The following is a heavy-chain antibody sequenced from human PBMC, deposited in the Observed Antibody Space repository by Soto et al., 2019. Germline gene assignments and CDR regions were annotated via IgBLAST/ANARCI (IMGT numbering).Heavy chain of an antibody. CDR2: ISSSGST. CDR3: ARGSLDP. J-gene: IGHJ5*02. Sequence: QPGGSLRLSCEAFGFTFSTYTMNWVRQAPGKGLEWVSYISSSGSTSYADSVKGRFTISRDNAKNTLYLQMNSLRAEDTAVYYCARGSLDPWGQGTLVTVSS. CDR1: GFTFSTYT. V-gene: IGHV3-48*04.